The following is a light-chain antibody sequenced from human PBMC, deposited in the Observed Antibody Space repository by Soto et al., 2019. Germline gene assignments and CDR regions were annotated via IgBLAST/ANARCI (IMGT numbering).Light chain of an antibody. V-gene: IGLV2-14*03. J-gene: IGLJ3*02. CDR3: SSYATSSTLEWV. Sequence: QSVLTQPASVSGSPGQSITISCTGASSEVGDYNYVSWYQHHPGKAPKLVIYDVSSRPSGVSGRFSGSKSGNTASLTISGLQAEDEADYYCSSYATSSTLEWVFGGGTKVTVL. CDR1: SSEVGDYNY. CDR2: DVS.